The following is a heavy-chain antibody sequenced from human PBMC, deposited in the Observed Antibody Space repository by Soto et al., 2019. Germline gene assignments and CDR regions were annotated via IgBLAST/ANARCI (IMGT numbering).Heavy chain of an antibody. CDR2: INPNSGGT. CDR3: ARERHYYDSSGYYYVPPVGYCFDP. V-gene: IGHV1-2*04. CDR1: GYTFTGYY. D-gene: IGHD3-22*01. Sequence: ASVKVSCKASGYTFTGYYMHWVRQAPGQGLEWMGWINPNSGGTNYAQKFQGWVTMTRDTSISTAYMELSRLRADDTAVYYCARERHYYDSSGYYYVPPVGYCFDPWGQGTLVTVSS. J-gene: IGHJ5*02.